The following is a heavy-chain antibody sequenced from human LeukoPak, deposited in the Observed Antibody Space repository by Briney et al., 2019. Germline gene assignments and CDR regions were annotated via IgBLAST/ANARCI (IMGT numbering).Heavy chain of an antibody. V-gene: IGHV3-48*04. J-gene: IGHJ5*01. Sequence: PGGSLRLSCAASGLTFSKYSMTWVRPAPGKGLEWVSFIDTSSTTMYYTDSVKGRFTISRDNAKNSLYLQMNSLKVEDTAIYYCARDNWVDCWGQGTLVTVSS. CDR2: IDTSSTTM. CDR1: GLTFSKYS. CDR3: ARDNWVDC.